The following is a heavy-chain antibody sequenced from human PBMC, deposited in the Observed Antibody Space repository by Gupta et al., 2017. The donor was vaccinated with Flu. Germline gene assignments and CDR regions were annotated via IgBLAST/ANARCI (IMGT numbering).Heavy chain of an antibody. CDR2: IYYDGNT. CDR3: ARSSSPYYYHGMDV. Sequence: QVQLEESGPGLVKPSEPLSLPCTVSGGPINSYYWFWIRQPPGKTLEWIGYIYYDGNTNYNLSLKSRVTMSVDRSRNRFSLKLTSVTAADTAVYYCARSSSPYYYHGMDVWGQGTTVVVSS. CDR1: GGPINSYY. D-gene: IGHD3-10*01. V-gene: IGHV4-59*08. J-gene: IGHJ6*02.